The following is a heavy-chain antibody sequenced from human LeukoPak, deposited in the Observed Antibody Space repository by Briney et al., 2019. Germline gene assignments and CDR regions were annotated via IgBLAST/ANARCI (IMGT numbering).Heavy chain of an antibody. CDR1: GFIFSNYG. CDR2: IPHDGSDK. V-gene: IGHV3-30*18. J-gene: IGHJ4*02. Sequence: GGSLRLSRVVSGFIFSNYGMHWVRQAPGRGLVWVAVIPHDGSDKYYADSVKGRFTISKDNSKNTLYLQMNSLRLEDTAVYYCAKEAAMGDFDYWGQGTLVTVSS. D-gene: IGHD5-18*01. CDR3: AKEAAMGDFDY.